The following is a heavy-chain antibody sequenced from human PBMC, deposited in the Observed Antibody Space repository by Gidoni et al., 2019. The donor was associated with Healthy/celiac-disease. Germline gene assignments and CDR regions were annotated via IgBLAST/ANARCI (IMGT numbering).Heavy chain of an antibody. D-gene: IGHD3-22*01. CDR1: GGSISSGGYY. J-gene: IGHJ6*02. CDR2: IYYSGST. CDR3: ASWGVGYYYDSPDGMDV. Sequence: QVQLQESGPGLVKPSQTLSLTCTVSGGSISSGGYYWSWIRQHPGKGLEWIGYIYYSGSTYYNPSLKSRVTISVDTSKNQFSLKLSSVTAADTAVYYCASWGVGYYYDSPDGMDVWGQGTTVTVSS. V-gene: IGHV4-31*03.